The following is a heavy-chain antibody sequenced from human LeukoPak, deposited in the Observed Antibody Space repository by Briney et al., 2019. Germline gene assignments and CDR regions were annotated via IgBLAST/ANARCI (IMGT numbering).Heavy chain of an antibody. CDR1: GGSISSSSYY. CDR2: IYYSGST. Sequence: AETLSLTCTVSGGSISSSSYYWGWIRQPPGKGLESIGSIYYSGSTYYNPTLKSRVTISVDTSKDQCSLKLSSVTAADTAVYYCATGHWNYIIDDWGQGTLVTVSS. D-gene: IGHD1-7*01. J-gene: IGHJ4*01. V-gene: IGHV4-39*07. CDR3: ATGHWNYIIDD.